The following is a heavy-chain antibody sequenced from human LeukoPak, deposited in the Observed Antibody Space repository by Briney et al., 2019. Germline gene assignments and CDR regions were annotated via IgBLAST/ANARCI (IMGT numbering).Heavy chain of an antibody. Sequence: SETLSLTCIVSGGSMNNYYWSWFRQPPGKGLEWIAYVYQTGDTRYNPSLKSRVSISLNMSKNQFSLRVNSVTATDTAVYYCARHPFSAPFDYWGQGILVTVSS. CDR1: GGSMNNYY. CDR3: ARHPFSAPFDY. J-gene: IGHJ4*02. CDR2: VYQTGDT. D-gene: IGHD6-19*01. V-gene: IGHV4-59*08.